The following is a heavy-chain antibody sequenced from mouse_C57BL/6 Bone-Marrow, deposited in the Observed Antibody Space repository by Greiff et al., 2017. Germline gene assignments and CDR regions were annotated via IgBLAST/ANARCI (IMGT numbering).Heavy chain of an antibody. CDR1: GYTFTSYW. CDR3: ARWGLLWYPRFAY. V-gene: IGHV1-64*01. D-gene: IGHD2-1*01. Sequence: QVQLQQPGAELVKPGASVKLSCKASGYTFTSYWMHWVKQRPGQGLEWIGMIHPNSGSTNYNEKFKSKATLTVDKSSSTAYMQLSSLTSEDSAVYYCARWGLLWYPRFAYWGQGTLVTVSA. J-gene: IGHJ3*01. CDR2: IHPNSGST.